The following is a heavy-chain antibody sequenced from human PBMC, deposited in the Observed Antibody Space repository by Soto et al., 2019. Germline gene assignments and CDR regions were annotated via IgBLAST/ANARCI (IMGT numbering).Heavy chain of an antibody. Sequence: PGESLKIYCKGSGYSFRKYWIGWVRQMPGKGPEWMGIIYPGDSDTRYTPSFQGQDTISADTSISTAYLQWSSLKASDTAIYYCARHGTREWFDPWGQGTLVTVSS. D-gene: IGHD1-26*01. CDR2: IYPGDSDT. V-gene: IGHV5-51*01. CDR3: ARHGTREWFDP. J-gene: IGHJ5*02. CDR1: GYSFRKYW.